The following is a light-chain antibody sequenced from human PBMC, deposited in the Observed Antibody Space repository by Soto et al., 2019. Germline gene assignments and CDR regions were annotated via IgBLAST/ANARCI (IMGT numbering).Light chain of an antibody. CDR3: HQRQSWPRT. J-gene: IGKJ1*01. Sequence: EIVLTQSPGTLSLSPGERATLSCRASQNINSDYFAWYQQKPGQAPRLLIYQTSIRAAGIPARFSASGSGTDFTLTISDVQPEDFALYYCHQRQSWPRTFGQGTKVDIK. CDR1: QNINSDY. CDR2: QTS. V-gene: IGKV3-11*01.